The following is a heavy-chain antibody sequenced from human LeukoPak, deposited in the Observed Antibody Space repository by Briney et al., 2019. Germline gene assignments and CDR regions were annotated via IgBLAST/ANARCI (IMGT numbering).Heavy chain of an antibody. CDR3: ARQVNMDV. V-gene: IGHV4-4*07. CDR1: GGSISTYY. Sequence: PSETLSLTCAVSGGSISTYYWSWIRQPAGKGLEWIGRIDTSGNNHYNPSLKSRVSMSIDASKNQFSLRLTSVTAADTAVYYCARQVNMDVWGKGTTVTVSS. J-gene: IGHJ6*03. CDR2: IDTSGNN.